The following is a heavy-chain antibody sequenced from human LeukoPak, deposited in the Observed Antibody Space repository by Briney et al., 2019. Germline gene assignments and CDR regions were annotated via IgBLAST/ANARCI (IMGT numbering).Heavy chain of an antibody. J-gene: IGHJ3*01. CDR1: GSSISSGGEY. CDR3: AREKTAYYYDRSGFPEGAFDV. V-gene: IGHV4-31*03. CDR2: VYYSGST. Sequence: SETLSLTCTVSGSSISSGGEYWSWLRHLPGRGLEWIGYVYYSGSTYYNPSLESRITMSVDTTENQFSLKLTSVTAADTAVYYCAREKTAYYYDRSGFPEGAFDVWGQGTMVTVSS. D-gene: IGHD3-22*01.